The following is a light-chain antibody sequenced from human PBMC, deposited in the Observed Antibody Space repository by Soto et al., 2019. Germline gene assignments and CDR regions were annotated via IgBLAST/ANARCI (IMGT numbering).Light chain of an antibody. CDR3: QQYNNWPET. J-gene: IGKJ2*01. CDR1: QSVDTN. CDR2: GAS. V-gene: IGKV3-15*01. Sequence: IVMTQSPATLSVSPGERATLSCRASQSVDTNLAWYQQKPGQAPRLLIYGASTRATGIPTRFSGSGSGTQFTLAIGTLQPEDFAVYYCQQYNNWPETFGQGTKLEIK.